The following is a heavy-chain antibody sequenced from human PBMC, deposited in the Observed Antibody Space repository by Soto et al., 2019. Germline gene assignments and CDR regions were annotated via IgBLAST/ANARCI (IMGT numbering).Heavy chain of an antibody. CDR1: GFTFDDYA. Sequence: PGGSLRLSCAASGFTFDDYAMHWVRQAPGKGLEWVSGISWNSGSIGYADSVKGRFTISRDNAKNSLYLQMNSLRAEDTALNYCAKDGATLRSDYYYYGMDVWGQGTTVTVSS. CDR2: ISWNSGSI. CDR3: AKDGATLRSDYYYYGMDV. D-gene: IGHD1-26*01. J-gene: IGHJ6*02. V-gene: IGHV3-9*01.